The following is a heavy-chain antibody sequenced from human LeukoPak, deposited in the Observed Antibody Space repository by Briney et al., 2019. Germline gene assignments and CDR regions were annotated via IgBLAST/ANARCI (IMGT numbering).Heavy chain of an antibody. CDR3: AKSGYNRFDY. Sequence: GGTLRLSCAASGFTFSNHGMSWVRQAPGKGLEWVSAISGSGRNTYYADSVKGRFTISRDNSKNTLYLQMNSLRVEDTAVYYCAKSGYNRFDYWGQGTLVTVSS. CDR1: GFTFSNHG. D-gene: IGHD5-24*01. J-gene: IGHJ4*02. V-gene: IGHV3-23*01. CDR2: ISGSGRNT.